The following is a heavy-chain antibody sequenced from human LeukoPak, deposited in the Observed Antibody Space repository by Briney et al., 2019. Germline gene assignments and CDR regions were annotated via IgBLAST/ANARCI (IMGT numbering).Heavy chain of an antibody. V-gene: IGHV1-69*05. CDR1: GGTFSSYA. CDR3: EREKKSITMIVVVDVGFDP. CDR2: IIPIFGTA. D-gene: IGHD3-22*01. Sequence: ASVKVSCKASGGTFSSYAISWVRQAPGQGLEWMGRIIPIFGTANYAHKFQGRVTITTDESTSTAYMELSSLRSEDTAVYYCEREKKSITMIVVVDVGFDPWGQGTLVTVSS. J-gene: IGHJ5*02.